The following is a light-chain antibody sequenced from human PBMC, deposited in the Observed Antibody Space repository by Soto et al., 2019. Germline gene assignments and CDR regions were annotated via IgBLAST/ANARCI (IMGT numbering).Light chain of an antibody. Sequence: EKVMTQSPATLSVSPGERATLSCRASQSVGSTLAWYQHKPGQPPRLLIYDASTRATGIPARFSGSGSGTEFTLTISSLQSEDFAVYYCQQYNTWPRTFGQGTKVEIK. V-gene: IGKV3-15*01. CDR1: QSVGST. CDR3: QQYNTWPRT. J-gene: IGKJ1*01. CDR2: DAS.